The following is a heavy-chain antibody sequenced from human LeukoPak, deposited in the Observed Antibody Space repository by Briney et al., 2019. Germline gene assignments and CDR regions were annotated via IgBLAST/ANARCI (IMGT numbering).Heavy chain of an antibody. CDR2: INHSGST. V-gene: IGHV4-34*01. D-gene: IGHD6-13*01. CDR3: ARVPELGYSSSWYPRGPGGMDV. J-gene: IGHJ6*02. CDR1: SGSFSGYY. Sequence: KPSETLSLTCAVYSGSFSGYYWSWIRRPPGKGLEWIGEINHSGSTNYNPSLKSRVTISVDTSKNQFSLKLSSVTAADTAVYYCARVPELGYSSSWYPRGPGGMDVWGQGTTVTVSS.